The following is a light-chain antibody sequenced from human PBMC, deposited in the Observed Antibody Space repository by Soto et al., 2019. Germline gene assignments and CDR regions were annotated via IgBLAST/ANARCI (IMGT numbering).Light chain of an antibody. CDR2: AAS. Sequence: DIQMTQSTSSLSASEGDRVTITCRASQSISSYLNWYQRKPGKAPKLLIYAASRLQSGVPSRFSGSGSGTDFTLTISSLQPEDFATYYCQQSYSNFPITFGPGTKVDVK. CDR3: QQSYSNFPIT. J-gene: IGKJ3*01. CDR1: QSISSY. V-gene: IGKV1-39*01.